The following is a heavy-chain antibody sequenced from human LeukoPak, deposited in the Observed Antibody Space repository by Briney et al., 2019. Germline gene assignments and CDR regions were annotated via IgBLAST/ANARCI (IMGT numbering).Heavy chain of an antibody. D-gene: IGHD3-3*01. J-gene: IGHJ3*01. V-gene: IGHV1-8*01. CDR2: MNPNSGNT. CDR1: GYTFTSYD. Sequence: ASVKVSCKASGYTFTSYDINWVRQATGQGLEWMGWMNPNSGNTGYAQKFEGRVTMTEDTSTDTAYLELSSLRSEDTAVYYCATILLSKKRYYDFWTSAFDFWGQGTLDTVSS. CDR3: ATILLSKKRYYDFWTSAFDF.